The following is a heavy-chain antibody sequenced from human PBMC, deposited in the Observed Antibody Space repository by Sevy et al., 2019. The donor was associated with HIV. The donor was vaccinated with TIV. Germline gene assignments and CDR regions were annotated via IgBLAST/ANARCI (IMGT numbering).Heavy chain of an antibody. CDR2: IYFRGNT. CDR1: GGSISYYY. V-gene: IGHV4-59*08. D-gene: IGHD2-15*01. Sequence: SETLSLTYTVSGGSISYYYWSWIRQTPGKGLEWIGYIYFRGNTKYNPSLESRVTISVDTSKNQFSLKMKSVTAADTAVYYCARHLEARSARPMFDYWGQGALVTVSS. CDR3: ARHLEARSARPMFDY. J-gene: IGHJ4*02.